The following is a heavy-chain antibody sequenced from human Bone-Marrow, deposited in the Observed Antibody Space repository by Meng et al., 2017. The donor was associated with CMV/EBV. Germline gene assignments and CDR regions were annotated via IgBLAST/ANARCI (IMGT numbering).Heavy chain of an antibody. D-gene: IGHD1-14*01. CDR3: AREGNHNYYYGMEV. J-gene: IGHJ6*01. Sequence: GGSLRLSCAASGFTFSSYAMHWVRQAPGKGLEWVAVISYDGSNKYYADSVKGRFTISRDNSKNTLYLQMNSLRAEDTAVYYCAREGNHNYYYGMEVWGQGTTVTVSS. V-gene: IGHV3-30-3*01. CDR2: ISYDGSNK. CDR1: GFTFSSYA.